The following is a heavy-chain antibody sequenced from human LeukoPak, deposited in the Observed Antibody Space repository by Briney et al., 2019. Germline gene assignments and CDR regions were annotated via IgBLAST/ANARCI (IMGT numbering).Heavy chain of an antibody. Sequence: SETLSLTCTVSGGSISSYYWSWIRQPAGKGLEWIGRIYTSGSTNYNPSLKSRVTISVDTSKNQFSLKLSSVTAADTAVYYCARESGQYDYVWGSYQNNHFDPWGQGTLVTVSS. J-gene: IGHJ5*02. CDR2: IYTSGST. V-gene: IGHV4-4*07. D-gene: IGHD3-16*02. CDR3: ARESGQYDYVWGSYQNNHFDP. CDR1: GGSISSYY.